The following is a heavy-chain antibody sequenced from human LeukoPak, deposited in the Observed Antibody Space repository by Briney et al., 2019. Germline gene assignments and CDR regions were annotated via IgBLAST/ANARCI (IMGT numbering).Heavy chain of an antibody. Sequence: SGGSLRLSCAASGFTFSSYEMNWVRQAPGKGLEWVSYISSSGSTMYYADSVKGRFTISRDNAKNSLYLQMNSLRAEDTAVYYCASPGSIAVAGTAFDYWGQGTLVTVSS. J-gene: IGHJ4*02. D-gene: IGHD6-19*01. CDR1: GFTFSSYE. V-gene: IGHV3-48*03. CDR2: ISSSGSTM. CDR3: ASPGSIAVAGTAFDY.